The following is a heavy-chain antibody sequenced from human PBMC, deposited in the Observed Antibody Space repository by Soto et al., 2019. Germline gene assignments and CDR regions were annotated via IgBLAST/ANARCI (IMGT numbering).Heavy chain of an antibody. CDR1: GYTFTGYY. CDR2: INPNSGGT. Sequence: ASVKVSCKASGYTFTGYYMHWVRQAPGQGLEWMGWINPNSGGTNSAQKFQGRVTMTRDTSISTAYMELSRLRPDDTAVYYCARDSGPNSYDFWSGYPAYYFDYWGQGTLVTVSS. J-gene: IGHJ4*02. D-gene: IGHD3-3*01. CDR3: ARDSGPNSYDFWSGYPAYYFDY. V-gene: IGHV1-2*02.